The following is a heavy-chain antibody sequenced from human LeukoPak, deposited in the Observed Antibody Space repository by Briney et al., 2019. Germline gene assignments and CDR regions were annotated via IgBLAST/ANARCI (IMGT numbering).Heavy chain of an antibody. Sequence: PGGSLRLSCAASGFTFSGYEMNWVRQAPGKGLEWVSAIDSGGTTYYADSVKGRFTISRDNSKNTLYLQMNSLRAEDTAVYYCAKGWATRAEFDYWGQGTLVTVSS. CDR1: GFTFSGYE. D-gene: IGHD1-26*01. CDR3: AKGWATRAEFDY. CDR2: IDSGGTT. J-gene: IGHJ4*02. V-gene: IGHV3-23*01.